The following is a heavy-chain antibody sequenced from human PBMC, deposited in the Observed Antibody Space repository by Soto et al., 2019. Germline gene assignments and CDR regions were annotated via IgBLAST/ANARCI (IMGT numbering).Heavy chain of an antibody. V-gene: IGHV3-23*01. D-gene: IGHD5-12*01. J-gene: IGHJ4*02. CDR1: RFMFSRYA. Sequence: GWSLRLSCAASRFMFSRYAMSWVRQAPGKGLEWVSGISGSGGSTWYADYVKGRFTISRDNSKNMVYLQINSLRVEDTAQYFCVKEWTPRRAFESWGEGTQVTVS. CDR3: VKEWTPRRAFES. CDR2: ISGSGGST.